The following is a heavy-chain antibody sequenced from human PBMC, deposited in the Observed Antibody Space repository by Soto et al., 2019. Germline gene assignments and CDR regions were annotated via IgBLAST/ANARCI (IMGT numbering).Heavy chain of an antibody. Sequence: EAQLLESGGGLVQPVGSLRRSCVASGCPFSVYAMSWVRQAPAMSLEWFSGSNGGGVNTYYADSVKGRFTISNDNSKKSLFLKMTALGVEDSALYYCTRDRYSTYNLGDLVHCGMDVWGEERTIIFS. CDR3: TRDRYSTYNLGDLVHCGMDV. CDR1: GCPFSVYA. CDR2: SNGGGVNT. V-gene: IGHV3-23*01. D-gene: IGHD5-12*01. J-gene: IGHJ6*01.